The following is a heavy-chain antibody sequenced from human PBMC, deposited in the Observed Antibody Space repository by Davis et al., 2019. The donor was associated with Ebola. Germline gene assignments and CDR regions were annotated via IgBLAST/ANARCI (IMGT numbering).Heavy chain of an antibody. V-gene: IGHV3-30*04. Sequence: GESLKISCAASGFTFSSYAMHWVRQAPGKGLEWVAVISYDGSNKYYADSVKGRFTISRDNSKNTLYLEMNSLETDDTAVYYCARRHQLLSYFDYWGQGTLVTVSS. CDR3: ARRHQLLSYFDY. J-gene: IGHJ4*02. CDR2: ISYDGSNK. CDR1: GFTFSSYA. D-gene: IGHD2-2*01.